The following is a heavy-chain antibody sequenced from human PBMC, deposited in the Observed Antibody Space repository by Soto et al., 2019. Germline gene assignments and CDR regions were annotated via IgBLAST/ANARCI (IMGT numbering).Heavy chain of an antibody. CDR1: GFTFSDYA. J-gene: IGHJ2*01. CDR3: AKVPGDRYEYGQWYFDL. D-gene: IGHD2-15*01. Sequence: EVQLVESGGGLVKPGGSLRLSCAASGFTFSDYAMSWVRQAPGKGLEWVSGISGSGGSTYYADSVKGRFTISRDNSKNTLYLQMNSLRDEDTAAYYCAKVPGDRYEYGQWYFDLWGRGTLVTVSS. CDR2: ISGSGGST. V-gene: IGHV3-23*04.